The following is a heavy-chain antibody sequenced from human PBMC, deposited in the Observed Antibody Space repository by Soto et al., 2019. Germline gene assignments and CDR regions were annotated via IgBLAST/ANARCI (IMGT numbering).Heavy chain of an antibody. CDR3: VRVVTSTPDY. D-gene: IGHD2-21*02. V-gene: IGHV3-23*01. CDR2: ITGTGGNT. J-gene: IGHJ4*02. Sequence: PGGSLRLSCAASGFTFSAYAMTWVRQAPGKGLEWVSTITGTGGNTHYADPVKGRFIISRENFKNILYLHMNTLRAEDTAVYYCVRVVTSTPDYWGLGTLVTVSS. CDR1: GFTFSAYA.